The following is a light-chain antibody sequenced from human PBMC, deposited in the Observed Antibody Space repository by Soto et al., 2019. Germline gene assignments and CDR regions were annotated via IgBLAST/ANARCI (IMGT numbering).Light chain of an antibody. J-gene: IGLJ2*01. CDR1: SSNIGAGYD. CDR2: GNS. Sequence: QSLLTQPPSVSGAPGQRVTISCTGSSSNIGAGYDVHWYQQLPGTAPKLLIYGNSNRPSGVPDRFSGSKSGTSASLAITGLQAEDEADYYCQSYDSSLNVVLGGGTKLTVL. CDR3: QSYDSSLNVV. V-gene: IGLV1-40*01.